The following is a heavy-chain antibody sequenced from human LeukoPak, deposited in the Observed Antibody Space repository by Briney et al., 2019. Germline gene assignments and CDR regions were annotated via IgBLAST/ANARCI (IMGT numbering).Heavy chain of an antibody. Sequence: SYMSWIRQAPGKGLEWVSYISDRGDTIYYADSVKGRFTISRDNANNSVSLQMDSLRDEDTAVYYCARLKAGNWGPGSLVTVSS. CDR3: ARLKAGN. CDR2: ISDRGDTI. V-gene: IGHV3-11*01. CDR1: SY. J-gene: IGHJ4*01.